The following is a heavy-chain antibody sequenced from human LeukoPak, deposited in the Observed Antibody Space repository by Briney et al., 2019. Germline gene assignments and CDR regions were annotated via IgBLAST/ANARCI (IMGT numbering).Heavy chain of an antibody. CDR3: ARDLDYGGNPYYYGMDV. Sequence: PSETLSLTCAVSGGSINRGTFFWTWIRKPPGKGLEWIGYISNSGSTNYHPSLKSRVTISSDTSKNQFSLKLSSVTAADTAVYYCARDLDYGGNPYYYGMDVWGQGTTVTVSS. D-gene: IGHD4-23*01. CDR2: ISNSGST. V-gene: IGHV4-61*01. J-gene: IGHJ6*02. CDR1: GGSINRGTFF.